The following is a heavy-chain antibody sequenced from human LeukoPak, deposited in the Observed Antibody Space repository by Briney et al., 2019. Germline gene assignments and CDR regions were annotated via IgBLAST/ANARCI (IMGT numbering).Heavy chain of an antibody. CDR3: ARGGEDSSSWDSYYYYMDV. CDR2: IYYSGST. J-gene: IGHJ6*03. V-gene: IGHV4-59*01. CDR1: GGSISSYC. D-gene: IGHD6-13*01. Sequence: SETLSLTCTVSGGSISSYCCSWLRQPPGKGLEWIGYIYYSGSTNYNPSLKSRVTISVDTSKNQFSLKLSSVTAADTAVYYCARGGEDSSSWDSYYYYMDVWGKGTTVTVSS.